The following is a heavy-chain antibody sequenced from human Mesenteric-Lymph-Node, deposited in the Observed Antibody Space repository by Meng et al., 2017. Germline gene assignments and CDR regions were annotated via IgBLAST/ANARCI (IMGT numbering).Heavy chain of an antibody. V-gene: IGHV4-39*07. Sequence: GSLRLSCTVSGGSISSSCYYWGWIRQPPGKGLEWIGSIYYSGSTYYNPSLKSRVTISVDTSKNQFSLKLSHVTAADTAIYYCARGYCSSTSCYAGTYFYYYYTRDVWGQGTMVTVSS. CDR2: IYYSGST. D-gene: IGHD2-2*01. CDR1: GGSISSSCYY. CDR3: ARGYCSSTSCYAGTYFYYYYTRDV. J-gene: IGHJ6*02.